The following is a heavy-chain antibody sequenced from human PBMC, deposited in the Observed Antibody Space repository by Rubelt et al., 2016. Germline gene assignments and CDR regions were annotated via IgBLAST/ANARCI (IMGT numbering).Heavy chain of an antibody. Sequence: QVQLVQSGAEVKKPGASVKVSCKASGYTFTSYGISWVRQAPGQGLEWMGWISAYNGNTNYAQKRQGRVTMTPATSTSTAYMELRSLRSDDTAVYYCARDRIRIAARQGWYFDLWGRGTLVTVSS. CDR3: ARDRIRIAARQGWYFDL. J-gene: IGHJ2*01. D-gene: IGHD6-6*01. V-gene: IGHV1-18*01. CDR2: ISAYNGNT. CDR1: GYTFTSYG.